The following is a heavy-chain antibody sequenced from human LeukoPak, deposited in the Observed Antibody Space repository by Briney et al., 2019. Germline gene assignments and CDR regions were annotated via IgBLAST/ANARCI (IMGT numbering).Heavy chain of an antibody. CDR1: GFTFSPYA. Sequence: QSGGPLRLSCEASGFTFSPYAMSWVRQTPGKGLEWVAAISGDNPGTYHASSVRGRFTISRDDSKNTVHLQMNGLRAEDAAIYYCAKASVGHCSGAFCYHFDSWGQGTLVTVSS. V-gene: IGHV3-23*01. CDR2: ISGDNPGT. D-gene: IGHD2-15*01. J-gene: IGHJ4*02. CDR3: AKASVGHCSGAFCYHFDS.